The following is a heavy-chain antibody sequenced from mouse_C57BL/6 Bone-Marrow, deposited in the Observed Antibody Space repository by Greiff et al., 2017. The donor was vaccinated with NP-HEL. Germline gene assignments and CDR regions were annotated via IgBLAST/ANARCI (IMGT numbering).Heavy chain of an antibody. CDR3: ARLGVYYGSSYGYFDV. D-gene: IGHD1-1*01. CDR2: IYPGGGYT. Sequence: VQLKESGAELVRPGTSVKMSCKASGYTFTNYWIGWAKQRPGHGLEWIGDIYPGGGYTNYNEKFKGKATLTADKSSSTAYMQFSSLTSEDSAIYYCARLGVYYGSSYGYFDVWGTGTTVTVSS. V-gene: IGHV1-63*01. J-gene: IGHJ1*03. CDR1: GYTFTNYW.